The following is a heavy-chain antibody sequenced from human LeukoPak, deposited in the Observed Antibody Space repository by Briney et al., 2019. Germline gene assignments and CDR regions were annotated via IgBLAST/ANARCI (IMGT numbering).Heavy chain of an antibody. D-gene: IGHD3-16*01. J-gene: IGHJ4*02. CDR2: FNPSSGGT. V-gene: IGHV1-2*02. CDR3: ARGNYASGGF. Sequence: ASVKVSCMASGYTFTDYYIHWVRQAPGQGLEWMGWFNPSSGGTNYAQKFQGRPTMTRDTSISTAYIELSSLRSDDTAVYYCARGNYASGGFWGQGTLVTVSS. CDR1: GYTFTDYY.